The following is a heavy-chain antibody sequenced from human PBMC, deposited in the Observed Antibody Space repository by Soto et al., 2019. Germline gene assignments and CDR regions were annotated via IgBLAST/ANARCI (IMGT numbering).Heavy chain of an antibody. J-gene: IGHJ4*02. Sequence: EVQLLESGGGLVQPGGSLRLSCAASGFTFSSYAMSWVRQAPGKGLEWVSANSGSGGSTYYADSVKGRFTISRDNSKNTLYLQMNSLRAEDTAVYYCATRAYSYDSSGYFDYWGQGTLVTVSS. D-gene: IGHD3-22*01. V-gene: IGHV3-23*01. CDR1: GFTFSSYA. CDR2: NSGSGGST. CDR3: ATRAYSYDSSGYFDY.